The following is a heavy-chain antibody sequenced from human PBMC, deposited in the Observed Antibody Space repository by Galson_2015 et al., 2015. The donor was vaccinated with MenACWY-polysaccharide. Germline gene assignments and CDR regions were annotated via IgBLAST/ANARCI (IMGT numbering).Heavy chain of an antibody. D-gene: IGHD3-10*01. CDR1: GGTFSSYA. Sequence: SVKVSCKASGGTFSSYALYWLRQAPGQGLEWMGRIIPFVGSTDYAQNFQGRVTITADTSTNTAYMELSSLTFDDAAVYYCARVECRGGNGYLDYWGQGTLVTV. J-gene: IGHJ4*02. CDR3: ARVECRGGNGYLDY. V-gene: IGHV1-69*04. CDR2: IIPFVGST.